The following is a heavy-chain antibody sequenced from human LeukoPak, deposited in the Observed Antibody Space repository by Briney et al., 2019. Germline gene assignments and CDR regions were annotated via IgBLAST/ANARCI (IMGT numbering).Heavy chain of an antibody. Sequence: PSETLSLTCAVYGGSFSGYYWSWIRQPPGKGLEWIGEINHSGSTNYNPSLKSRVTISVDTSKNQFSLKLSSVTAADTAVYYCARGRYYGSGSYYSSWGQGTLVTVSS. CDR3: ARGRYYGSGSYYSS. CDR2: INHSGST. V-gene: IGHV4-34*01. CDR1: GGSFSGYY. D-gene: IGHD3-10*01. J-gene: IGHJ5*02.